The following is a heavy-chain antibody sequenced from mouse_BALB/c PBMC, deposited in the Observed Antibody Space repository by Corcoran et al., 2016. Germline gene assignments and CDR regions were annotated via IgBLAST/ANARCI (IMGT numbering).Heavy chain of an antibody. D-gene: IGHD1-1*01. CDR2: IHQGSVGT. V-gene: IGHV1-15*01. CDR1: GYTFTDYE. CDR3: TRFYYGSSY. Sequence: QVQLQQSGAELVRPGASVKLSCKALGYTFTDYEMHWVKQTPVNGLEWIGAIHQGSVGTAYNKKFKCKSTLTADKSYSTAYMELSSLTSEDSYVYYCTRFYYGSSYWGQGTTLTVSS. J-gene: IGHJ2*01.